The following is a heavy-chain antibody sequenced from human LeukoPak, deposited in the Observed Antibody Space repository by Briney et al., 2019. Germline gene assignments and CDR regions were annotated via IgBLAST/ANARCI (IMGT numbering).Heavy chain of an antibody. Sequence: ASETLSLTCAVSGYSLSNGFYWGWIRQPPGKGLEWIGSIFHTGNTYYNPSLKSRLTIPVDTSKNQFSLQLRSVPAADTAVYYCARLRYSGSSLGAFDYWGQGTLVTVSS. CDR3: ARLRYSGSSLGAFDY. V-gene: IGHV4-38-2*01. CDR2: IFHTGNT. CDR1: GYSLSNGFY. J-gene: IGHJ4*02. D-gene: IGHD1-26*01.